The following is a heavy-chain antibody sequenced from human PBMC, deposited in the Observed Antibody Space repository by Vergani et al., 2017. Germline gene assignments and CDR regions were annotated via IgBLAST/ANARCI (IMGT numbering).Heavy chain of an antibody. V-gene: IGHV3-64*01. CDR3: AKDSTGLGDILTGPFDY. J-gene: IGHJ4*02. D-gene: IGHD3-9*01. CDR1: GFTFTYHG. CDR2: IGNYGGSI. Sequence: EVNLVESGGGLVHPGGSLRLACATSGFTFTYHGMYWVRQGPGKGLEFVSGIGNYGGSIQYGNSVKGRFIISRDNSKNTLYLQMNSLRAEDTAVYYCAKDSTGLGDILTGPFDYWGQGTLVTVSS.